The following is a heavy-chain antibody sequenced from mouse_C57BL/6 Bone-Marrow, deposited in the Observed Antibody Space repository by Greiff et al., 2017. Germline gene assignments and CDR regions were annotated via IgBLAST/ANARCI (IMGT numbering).Heavy chain of an antibody. Sequence: QVQLKESGAELVRPGASVKLSCKASGYTFTDYYINWVKQRPGQGLEWIARIYPGSGNTYYNEKFKGKATLTAEKSSSTAYMQLSSLTSEDSAVYFCARWGGYWGQGTTLTVSS. CDR3: ARWGGY. V-gene: IGHV1-76*01. J-gene: IGHJ2*01. CDR1: GYTFTDYY. CDR2: IYPGSGNT.